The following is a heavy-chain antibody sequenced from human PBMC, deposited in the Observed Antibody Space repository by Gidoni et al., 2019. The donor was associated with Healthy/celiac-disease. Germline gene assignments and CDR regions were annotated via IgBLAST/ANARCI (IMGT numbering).Heavy chain of an antibody. CDR3: TTLVWIQLWSMADY. J-gene: IGHJ4*02. CDR2: IKSKTDGGTT. Sequence: EVQLVESGGGLVKPGGSLRLSCAASGFTFSNAWMSWVRQAPGKGLEWVGRIKSKTDGGTTDSAAPVKGRFTISRDDSKTTLYLQMNSLKPEDTAVYYCTTLVWIQLWSMADYWGQGTLVTVSS. V-gene: IGHV3-15*01. D-gene: IGHD5-18*01. CDR1: GFTFSNAW.